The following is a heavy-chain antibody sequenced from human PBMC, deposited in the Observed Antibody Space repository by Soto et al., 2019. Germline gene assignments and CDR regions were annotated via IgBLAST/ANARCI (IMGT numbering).Heavy chain of an antibody. CDR1: GGSISSGGYY. Sequence: SETLSLTCTVSGGSISSGGYYWSWIRQHPGKGLEWIGYIYYSGSTYYNPSLKSRVTISVDTSKNQFSLKLSSVTAADTAVYYWARGDGRGSYSLNQVYGFDPGGQGTLVTVSS. CDR3: ARGDGRGSYSLNQVYGFDP. CDR2: IYYSGST. J-gene: IGHJ5*02. V-gene: IGHV4-31*03. D-gene: IGHD3-16*01.